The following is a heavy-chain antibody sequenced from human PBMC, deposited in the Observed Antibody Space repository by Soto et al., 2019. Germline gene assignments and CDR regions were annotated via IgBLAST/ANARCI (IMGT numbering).Heavy chain of an antibody. V-gene: IGHV1-46*01. CDR1: GYAFTHYY. J-gene: IGHJ4*02. CDR2: INPSGGAT. Sequence: QVELVQSGAEVRKPGASVKLSCKASGYAFTHYYIHWVRQAPGQGLERMGVINPSGGATSYGQTFQGRITMTTDPSTSTVDMDLSSLRPGDTAVYYCARVGGLEYIGGDFWGQGNLVAVSS. D-gene: IGHD3-16*01. CDR3: ARVGGLEYIGGDF.